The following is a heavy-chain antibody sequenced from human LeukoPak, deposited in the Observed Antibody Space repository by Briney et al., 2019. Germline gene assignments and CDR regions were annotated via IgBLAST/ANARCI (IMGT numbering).Heavy chain of an antibody. J-gene: IGHJ4*02. V-gene: IGHV3-11*01. D-gene: IGHD3-22*01. CDR3: ARDLLIYDSSGYPFDY. CDR2: ISSSGSTI. Sequence: PGGSLRLSCAASGFTFSDYYMSWIRQAPGKGLEWVSYISSSGSTIYYADSVKGRFTISRDNAKNSLYLQMNSLRAEDTAVYYCARDLLIYDSSGYPFDYWGQGTLVTVSS. CDR1: GFTFSDYY.